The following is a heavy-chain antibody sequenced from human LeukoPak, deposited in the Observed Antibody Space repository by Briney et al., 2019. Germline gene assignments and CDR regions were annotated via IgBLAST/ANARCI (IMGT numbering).Heavy chain of an antibody. D-gene: IGHD3-22*01. V-gene: IGHV1-69*13. CDR1: GYTFTGYY. J-gene: IGHJ4*02. CDR2: IIPIFGTA. Sequence: ASVKVSCKASGYTFTGYYMHWVRQAPGQGLEWMGGIIPIFGTANYAQKFQGRVTITADESTSTAYMELSSLRSEDTAVYYCARDGAYYDSSGYYPHFDYWGQGTLVTVSS. CDR3: ARDGAYYDSSGYYPHFDY.